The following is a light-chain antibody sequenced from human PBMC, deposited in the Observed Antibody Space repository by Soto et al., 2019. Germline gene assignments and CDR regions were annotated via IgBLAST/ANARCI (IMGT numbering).Light chain of an antibody. CDR1: QSVSSS. CDR2: DAS. J-gene: IGKJ2*01. V-gene: IGKV3-11*01. CDR3: QQRSNWPPT. Sequence: EIVLTQSPATLSLSPGERATLSCRASQSVSSSLGWYQQIPGQAPRLLIYDASNRATGIPARFSGSGSGTDFTLTISSLEPEDFAVYYCQQRSNWPPTFGQGNKLEIK.